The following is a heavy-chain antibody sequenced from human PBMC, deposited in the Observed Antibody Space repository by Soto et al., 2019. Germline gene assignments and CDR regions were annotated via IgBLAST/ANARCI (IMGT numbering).Heavy chain of an antibody. J-gene: IGHJ6*02. V-gene: IGHV3-43*01. CDR1: GFTFDDYT. Sequence: EVQLVESGGVVVQPGGSLRLSCAASGFTFDDYTMHWVRQAPGKGLEWVSLISWDGGSTYYADSVKGRFTISRDNSKNSLYLQMNSLRTEDTALYYCAKDIGLGSYYYYGMDVWGQGTTVTVSS. CDR3: AKDIGLGSYYYYGMDV. CDR2: ISWDGGST. D-gene: IGHD6-19*01.